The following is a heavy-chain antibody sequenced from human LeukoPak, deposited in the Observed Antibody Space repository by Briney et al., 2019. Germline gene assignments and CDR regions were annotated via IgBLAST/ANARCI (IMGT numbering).Heavy chain of an antibody. CDR1: GFTFSSHA. CDR3: AKEGFWELISDGDYYYYGMDV. D-gene: IGHD3-10*01. Sequence: GGSLRLSCAASGFTFSSHAMSWVRQGPGKGLVWVSAISGGGASTYYSDSVKGRFSISRDNSKNTLYLQMNSLRAEDTAVYYCAKEGFWELISDGDYYYYGMDVWGQGTTVTVSS. V-gene: IGHV3-23*01. CDR2: ISGGGAST. J-gene: IGHJ6*02.